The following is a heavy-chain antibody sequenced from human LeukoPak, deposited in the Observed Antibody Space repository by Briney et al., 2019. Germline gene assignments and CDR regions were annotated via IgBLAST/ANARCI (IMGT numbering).Heavy chain of an antibody. V-gene: IGHV3-23*01. J-gene: IGHJ3*02. CDR3: AKGLGTDYYGSGSYEDAFDI. CDR2: ISGSGGST. Sequence: PGGSLRLSCAASGFTFSSYAMSWVRQAPGKGLEWVSAISGSGGSTYYADSVKGRFTTSRDNSKNTLYLQMNSLRAEDTAVYYCAKGLGTDYYGSGSYEDAFDIWGQGTMVTVSS. D-gene: IGHD3-10*01. CDR1: GFTFSSYA.